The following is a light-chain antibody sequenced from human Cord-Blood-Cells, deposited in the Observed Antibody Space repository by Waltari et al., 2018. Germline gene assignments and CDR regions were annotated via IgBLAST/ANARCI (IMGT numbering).Light chain of an antibody. CDR1: QDISNY. V-gene: IGKV1-33*01. Sequence: DIQMPQSPSSLSASVGDRVTITCQASQDISNYLNWDQQKPGKAPKLLIYDASKLETGVPSRFSGSGSGTDFTFTISSLQPEDISTYYCQQYDNLPLTFGGWTKVEIK. CDR2: DAS. J-gene: IGKJ4*01. CDR3: QQYDNLPLT.